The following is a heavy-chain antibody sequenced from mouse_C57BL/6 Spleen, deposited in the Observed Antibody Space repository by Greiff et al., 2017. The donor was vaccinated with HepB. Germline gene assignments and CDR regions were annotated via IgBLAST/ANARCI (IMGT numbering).Heavy chain of an antibody. CDR1: GFTFSSYG. D-gene: IGHD2-13*01. Sequence: EVQGVESGGDLVKPGGSLKLSCAASGFTFSSYGMSWVRQTPDKRLEWVATISSGGSYTYYPDSVKGRFTISRDNAKNTLYLQMSSLKSEDTAMYYCARQRLQGGFDYWGQGTTLTVSS. CDR3: ARQRLQGGFDY. V-gene: IGHV5-6*01. CDR2: ISSGGSYT. J-gene: IGHJ2*01.